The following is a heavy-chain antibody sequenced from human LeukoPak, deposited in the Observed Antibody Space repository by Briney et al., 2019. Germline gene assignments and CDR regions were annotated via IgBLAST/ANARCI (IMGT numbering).Heavy chain of an antibody. CDR3: ASGGYYDTSGYSPNDY. CDR2: INHSGNT. D-gene: IGHD3-22*01. Sequence: PSETLSLTCAVYGGSFSTYYWSWIRQPPGKGLEWIGEINHSGNTNYNPSLKTRVTISINPSKNQFSLKLSSVTGAETAVYYCASGGYYDTSGYSPNDYWGQGTLVSVCS. CDR1: GGSFSTYY. V-gene: IGHV4-34*01. J-gene: IGHJ4*02.